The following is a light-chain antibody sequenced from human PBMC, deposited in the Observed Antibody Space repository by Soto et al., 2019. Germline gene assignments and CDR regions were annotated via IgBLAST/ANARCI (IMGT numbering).Light chain of an antibody. CDR1: QSISSY. J-gene: IGKJ1*01. Sequence: DIQMTQSPSTLPASVGDRVTITCRASQSISSYLNWYQQKPGKPPKVLIYGASNLQSGVPPRFSGSGSGTDFTLTIRRLETEDFAVYYCQQYGSSLPWTVGQGTKGDI. CDR3: QQYGSSLPWT. CDR2: GAS. V-gene: IGKV1-39*01.